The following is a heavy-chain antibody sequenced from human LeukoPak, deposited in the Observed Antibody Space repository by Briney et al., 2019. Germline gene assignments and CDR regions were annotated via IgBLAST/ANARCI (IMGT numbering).Heavy chain of an antibody. J-gene: IGHJ5*02. V-gene: IGHV4-59*01. CDR3: AREGYYYDSSGYHSPNWFDP. Sequence: SETLSLTCSASGGSISSYYWSWIRQPPGKGLEWIGYIYYSGSTNYNPSLKSRVTISVDTSKNQFSLKLSSVTAADTAVYYCAREGYYYDSSGYHSPNWFDPWGQGTLVTVSS. CDR1: GGSISSYY. CDR2: IYYSGST. D-gene: IGHD3-22*01.